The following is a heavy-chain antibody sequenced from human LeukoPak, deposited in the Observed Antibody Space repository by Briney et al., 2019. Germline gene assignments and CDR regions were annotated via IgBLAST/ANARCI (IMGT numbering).Heavy chain of an antibody. CDR3: ARAGGVVRGRNYYYFMDV. CDR1: GGTFSTHA. V-gene: IGHV1-69*05. CDR2: IISISDTA. D-gene: IGHD3-16*01. Sequence: SVKVSCKASGGTFSTHAINWVRQAPGQGLEWIGGIISISDTANYAQKFQGRVTMTTDKSTSTAYLEVSSLTSEDTAPYYCARAGGVVRGRNYYYFMDVWGKGTTVTVSS. J-gene: IGHJ6*03.